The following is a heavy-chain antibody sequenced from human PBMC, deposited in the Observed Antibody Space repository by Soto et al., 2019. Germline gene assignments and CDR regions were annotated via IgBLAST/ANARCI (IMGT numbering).Heavy chain of an antibody. CDR1: GXTVSSXX. Sequence: GGSLRLSXAAXGXTVSSXXXTWVRQAPGKGLEWVSVIYSDGTTYYADSVKGRFTISRDNSKNTLYLQMNSLRAEDTAVYYCAREIGTSLDCWGQGTLVTVSS. CDR2: IYSDGTT. J-gene: IGHJ4*02. V-gene: IGHV3-53*01. CDR3: AREIGTSLDC. D-gene: IGHD6-13*01.